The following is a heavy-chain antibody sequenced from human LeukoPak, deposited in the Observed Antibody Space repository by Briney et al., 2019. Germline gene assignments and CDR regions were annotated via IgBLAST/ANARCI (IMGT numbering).Heavy chain of an antibody. CDR3: ARSLTTALVFDY. J-gene: IGHJ4*02. D-gene: IGHD4-17*01. CDR2: INAGNGNT. CDR1: GGTFSSYA. V-gene: IGHV1-3*03. Sequence: ASVKVSCKASGGTFSSYAISWVRQAPGQGLEWMGWINAGNGNTKYSQEFQGRVTITRDTSASTAYMELSSLRSEDMAVYYCARSLTTALVFDYWGQGTLVTVSS.